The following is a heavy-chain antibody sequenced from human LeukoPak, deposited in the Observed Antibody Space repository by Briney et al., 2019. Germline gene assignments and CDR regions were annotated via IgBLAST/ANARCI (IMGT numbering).Heavy chain of an antibody. Sequence: GSLRLSCAASGFTFSIYSMNWVRQSPGKGLEWIGKIFHSGSTNYNPSLKSRVTMSVDKSRNHFSLNLNSVTAADTAVYYCARDYQQLGIDPWGQGILVTVSS. V-gene: IGHV4-4*02. CDR3: ARDYQQLGIDP. CDR1: GFTFSIYSM. J-gene: IGHJ5*02. D-gene: IGHD6-13*01. CDR2: IFHSGST.